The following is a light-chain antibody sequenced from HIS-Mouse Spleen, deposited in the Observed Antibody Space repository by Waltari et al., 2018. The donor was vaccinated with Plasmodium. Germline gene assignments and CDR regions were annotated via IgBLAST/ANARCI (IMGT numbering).Light chain of an antibody. CDR2: DVS. J-gene: IGLJ1*01. CDR3: CSYAGSYTYV. V-gene: IGLV2-11*01. Sequence: QSALTQPRSVSGSPGQSVTIPCTGTRSDAGGYHYFSWYQQHPGKAPKRMLYDVSKRPSGVPDRFSGSKSGNTASLTISGLQAEDEADYYCCSYAGSYTYVFGTGTKVTVL. CDR1: RSDAGGYHY.